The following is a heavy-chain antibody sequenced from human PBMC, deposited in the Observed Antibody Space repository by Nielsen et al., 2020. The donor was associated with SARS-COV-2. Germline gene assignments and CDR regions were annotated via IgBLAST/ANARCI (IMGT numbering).Heavy chain of an antibody. D-gene: IGHD3-3*01. CDR3: AKDPYYEFWSGSAGGAFDI. CDR2: ISWNSGSI. V-gene: IGHV3-9*01. CDR1: GFTFDDYA. J-gene: IGHJ3*02. Sequence: GGSLRLSCAASGFTFDDYAMHWVRQAPGKGLEWVSGISWNSGSIGYADSVKGRFTISRDNAKNSLYLQMNSLRAEDTALYYCAKDPYYEFWSGSAGGAFDIWGQGTMVTVSS.